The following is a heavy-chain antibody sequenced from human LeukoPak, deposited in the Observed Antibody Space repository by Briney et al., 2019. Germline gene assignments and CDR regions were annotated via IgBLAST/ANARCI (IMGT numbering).Heavy chain of an antibody. V-gene: IGHV3-7*03. CDR3: ARGTYNPYFDY. CDR2: INQDGRET. Sequence: GGSPRLSCAASGFTFSTYWMSWVRQAPGKGLEWVANINQDGRETYSVDSVKGRFTISRDNAKNSLYLQMNSLRAEDTAVYYCARGTYNPYFDYWGQGTLVTVSS. J-gene: IGHJ4*02. D-gene: IGHD1-14*01. CDR1: GFTFSTYW.